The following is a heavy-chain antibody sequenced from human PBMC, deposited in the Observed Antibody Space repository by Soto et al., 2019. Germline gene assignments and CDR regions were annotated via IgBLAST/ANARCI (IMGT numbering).Heavy chain of an antibody. D-gene: IGHD6-13*01. CDR2: ISSNSAYI. Sequence: PGVSLRLSCAASGFTFRSFTMNWVRQAPGKGLEWVSTISSNSAYIYYTDALSGRFTISRDNAKNSLHLQMNSLRAEDTAVYYCTGDASRDSSARGWFDPWGRGTRVTVAS. CDR1: GFTFRSFT. V-gene: IGHV3-21*01. CDR3: TGDASRDSSARGWFDP. J-gene: IGHJ5*02.